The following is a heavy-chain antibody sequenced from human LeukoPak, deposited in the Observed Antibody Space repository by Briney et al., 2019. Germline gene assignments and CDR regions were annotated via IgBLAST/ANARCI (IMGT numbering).Heavy chain of an antibody. Sequence: GGSLRLSCAASGFTFSSYEMNWVRQAPGKGLEWVSYISSSGSTIYYADSVKGRFTISRDNAKNSLYLQMNSLRAEDTAVYYCARESIVVVPAATYYYYGMDVWGQGTTVTVSS. J-gene: IGHJ6*02. D-gene: IGHD2-2*01. V-gene: IGHV3-48*03. CDR2: ISSSGSTI. CDR3: ARESIVVVPAATYYYYGMDV. CDR1: GFTFSSYE.